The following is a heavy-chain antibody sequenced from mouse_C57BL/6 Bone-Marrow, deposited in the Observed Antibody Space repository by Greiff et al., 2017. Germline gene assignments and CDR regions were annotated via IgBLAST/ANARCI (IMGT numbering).Heavy chain of an antibody. D-gene: IGHD1-1*01. CDR3: ARRRYYYYGSSWYFDV. CDR1: GYTFTDYN. V-gene: IGHV1-18*01. CDR2: INPNNGGT. Sequence: SGPELVKPGASVKIPCKASGYTFTDYNMDWVKQSHGKSLEWIGDINPNNGGTIYNQKFKGKATLTVDKSSSTAYMELRSLTSEDTAVYYCARRRYYYYGSSWYFDVWGTGTTVTVSS. J-gene: IGHJ1*03.